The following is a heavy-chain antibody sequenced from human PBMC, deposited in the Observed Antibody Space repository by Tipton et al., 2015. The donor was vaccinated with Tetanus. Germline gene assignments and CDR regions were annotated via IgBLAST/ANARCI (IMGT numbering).Heavy chain of an antibody. CDR2: IYDSGST. CDR3: ARVKGTYNHYGLDV. Sequence: TLSLTCSVSGGSISGSNYFWNWIRQQPGKGPEWIGYIYDSGSTYYNPSLKSRVTISEDRSKNQISLRLRSVTAADTAVYYCARVKGTYNHYGLDVWGQGTTVTVAS. V-gene: IGHV4-30-2*01. CDR1: GGSISGSNYF. D-gene: IGHD3-10*01. J-gene: IGHJ6*02.